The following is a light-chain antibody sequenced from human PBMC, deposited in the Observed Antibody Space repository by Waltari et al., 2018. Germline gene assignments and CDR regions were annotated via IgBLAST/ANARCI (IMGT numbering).Light chain of an antibody. CDR2: AAS. CDR1: EGISSY. Sequence: DIQLTQSPSFLSASVGDRVSITCRASEGISSYLAWYQQRPGKAPKLLIYAASTLHSGVPSRFSGSGSGTEFTLTISSLQPEDFATYYCQHYNLHSETFGQGTKLEIK. CDR3: QHYNLHSET. J-gene: IGKJ2*01. V-gene: IGKV1-9*01.